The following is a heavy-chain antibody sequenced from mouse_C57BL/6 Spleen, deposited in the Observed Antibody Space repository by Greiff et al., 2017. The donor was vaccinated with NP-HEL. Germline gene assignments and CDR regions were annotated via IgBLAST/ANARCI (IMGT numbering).Heavy chain of an antibody. J-gene: IGHJ2*01. V-gene: IGHV2-2*01. D-gene: IGHD1-1*01. CDR1: GFSLTSYG. CDR2: IWSGGST. Sequence: QVQLQQSGPGLVQPSQSLSITCTVSGFSLTSYGVHWVRQSPGKGLEWLGVIWSGGSTDYNAAFISRLSISKDNSKSQVFFKMNSLQADDTAIYYCARNTGWDYFDYWGQGTTLTVSS. CDR3: ARNTGWDYFDY.